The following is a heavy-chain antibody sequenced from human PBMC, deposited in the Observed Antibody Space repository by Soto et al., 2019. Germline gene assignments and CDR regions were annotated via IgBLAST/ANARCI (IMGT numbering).Heavy chain of an antibody. CDR3: ARGAFGLYCTNGVCYSMDV. CDR1: GGSISSYY. D-gene: IGHD2-8*01. Sequence: SETLSLTCTVSGGSISSYYWSWIRQPPGKGLEWIGYIYYSGSTNYNPSLKSRVTISVDTSKNQFSLKLSSVTAADTAVYYCARGAFGLYCTNGVCYSMDVWGQGXTVTVSS. V-gene: IGHV4-59*08. J-gene: IGHJ6*02. CDR2: IYYSGST.